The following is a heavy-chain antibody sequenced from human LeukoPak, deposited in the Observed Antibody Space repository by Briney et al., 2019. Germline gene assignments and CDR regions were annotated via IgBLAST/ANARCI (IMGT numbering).Heavy chain of an antibody. Sequence: SETLSLTCTVSGGSISSYYWSWIRQPPGKGLEWIGYIYYSGSTSYNPSLKSRVTVSVDTSKNQFSLRLSSVTAADTAVYYCAREDRDKPGDYWGQGTLVTVSS. V-gene: IGHV4-59*12. CDR3: AREDRDKPGDY. CDR2: IYYSGST. CDR1: GGSISSYY. D-gene: IGHD3-10*01. J-gene: IGHJ4*02.